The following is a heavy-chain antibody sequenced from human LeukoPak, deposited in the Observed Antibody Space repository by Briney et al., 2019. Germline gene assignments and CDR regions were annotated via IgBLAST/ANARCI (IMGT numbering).Heavy chain of an antibody. D-gene: IGHD6-13*01. J-gene: IGHJ6*03. V-gene: IGHV3-23*01. CDR3: AKIAAAFYYYYYMDV. Sequence: GGSLRLSCAASGFTFSSYGMSWVRQAPGKGLEWVSAISGSGGSTYYADSVKGRFTISRDNSKNTLYLQMNSLRAEDTAVYYCAKIAAAFYYYYYMDVWGEGTTVTISS. CDR1: GFTFSSYG. CDR2: ISGSGGST.